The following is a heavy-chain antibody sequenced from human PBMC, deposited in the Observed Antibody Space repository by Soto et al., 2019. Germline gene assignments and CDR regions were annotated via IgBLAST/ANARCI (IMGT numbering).Heavy chain of an antibody. V-gene: IGHV1-69*01. Sequence: QVQLVQSGAEVKKPGSSVKVSCKASGGTFNNYAVSWVRQAPGQGLEWMGGIVPMFPTTNYAQKFQGRVTITEDEYTSTAEMELTSLRSEDTAVYYCASGAEIATMSSPFDSWGQGTRVTVSS. CDR3: ASGAEIATMSSPFDS. J-gene: IGHJ3*02. CDR2: IVPMFPTT. CDR1: GGTFNNYA. D-gene: IGHD2-21*01.